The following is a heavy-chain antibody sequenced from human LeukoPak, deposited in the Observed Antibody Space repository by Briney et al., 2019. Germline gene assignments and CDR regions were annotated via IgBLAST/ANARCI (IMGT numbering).Heavy chain of an antibody. D-gene: IGHD1-26*01. CDR1: GFTFSSYS. J-gene: IGHJ4*02. CDR3: ARDPIVGATCFDY. V-gene: IGHV3-21*01. Sequence: PGGSLRLSCAASGFTFSSYSMNWVRQAPGKGLEWVSSISSSSSYIYYADSAKDRLTISSDNAKNSLYLQMNSLRAEDTAVFYCARDPIVGATCFDYWGQGTLVTVSS. CDR2: ISSSSSYI.